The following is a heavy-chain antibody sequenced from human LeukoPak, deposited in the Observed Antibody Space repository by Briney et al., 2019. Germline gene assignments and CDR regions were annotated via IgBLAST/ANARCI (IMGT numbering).Heavy chain of an antibody. CDR1: GGSISSSSYY. D-gene: IGHD3-22*01. CDR3: ARLYYDSSGYLDY. CDR2: IYYSGST. V-gene: IGHV4-39*07. J-gene: IGHJ4*02. Sequence: SETLSLTCTVSGGSISSSSYYWGWIRQPPGKGLEWIGSIYYSGSTYYNPSLKSRVTISVDTSKNQFSLKLSSVTAADTAVYYCARLYYDSSGYLDYWGQGTLVTVSS.